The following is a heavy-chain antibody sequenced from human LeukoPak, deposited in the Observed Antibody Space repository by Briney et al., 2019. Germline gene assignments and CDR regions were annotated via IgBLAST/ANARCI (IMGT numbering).Heavy chain of an antibody. CDR3: ARETRIAAAGTDAFDI. D-gene: IGHD6-13*01. Sequence: SQTLSLTCTVSGGSISSGSYYWSWIRQPAGKGLEWIGRIYTSGSTNYNPSLKSRVTISVDTSKNQFSLKLSSVTAADTAVYYCARETRIAAAGTDAFDIWGQGAMVTVSS. CDR1: GGSISSGSYY. V-gene: IGHV4-61*02. J-gene: IGHJ3*02. CDR2: IYTSGST.